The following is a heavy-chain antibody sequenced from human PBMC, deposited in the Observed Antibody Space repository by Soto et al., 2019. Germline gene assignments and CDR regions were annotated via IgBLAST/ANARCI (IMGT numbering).Heavy chain of an antibody. V-gene: IGHV1-24*01. Sequence: ASVKVSCKVSGYTLTELSMHWVRQAPGKGLEWMGGFDPEDGETIYAQKFQGRVTMTEDTSTDTAYMELRSLRSEDTAVYYCATSYIVVVPAAHRRWFDPWGQEPWSPSPQ. J-gene: IGHJ5*02. D-gene: IGHD2-2*01. CDR1: GYTLTELS. CDR2: FDPEDGET. CDR3: ATSYIVVVPAAHRRWFDP.